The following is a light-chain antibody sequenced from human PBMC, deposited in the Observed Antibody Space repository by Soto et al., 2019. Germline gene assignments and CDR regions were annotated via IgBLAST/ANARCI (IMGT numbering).Light chain of an antibody. V-gene: IGKV1-5*01. CDR2: DAS. CDR1: QSISSW. J-gene: IGKJ2*01. CDR3: HKYNSYYT. Sequence: DIQMTQSPSTLSASVGDRVTITCRASQSISSWLAWYQQKPGKAPKLLIYDASSLESGVPSRFSGSGSGTEFTLTISRLQPDDFATYYCHKYNSYYTFGQGTKLEIK.